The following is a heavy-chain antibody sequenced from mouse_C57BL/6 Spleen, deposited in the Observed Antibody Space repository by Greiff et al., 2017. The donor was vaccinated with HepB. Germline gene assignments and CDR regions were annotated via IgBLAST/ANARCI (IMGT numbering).Heavy chain of an antibody. CDR3: AGYGDYEEFAY. Sequence: EVKLVEPGPELVKPGASVKISCKASGYSFTGYYMNWVKQSPEKSLEWIGEINPSTGGTTYNQKFKAKATLTVDKSSSTAYMQLKSLTSEDSAVYYCAGYGDYEEFAYWGKGTLVTVSA. V-gene: IGHV1-42*01. CDR2: INPSTGGT. D-gene: IGHD1-1*01. J-gene: IGHJ3*01. CDR1: GYSFTGYY.